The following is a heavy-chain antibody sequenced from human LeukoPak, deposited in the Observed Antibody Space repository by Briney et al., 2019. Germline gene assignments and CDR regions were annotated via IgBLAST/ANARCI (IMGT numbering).Heavy chain of an antibody. CDR1: GGTLSSYA. J-gene: IGHJ4*02. CDR2: IIPIFGTA. CDR3: ARDSEWPGNY. Sequence: ASVKVSCKASGGTLSSYAISWVRQAPGQGLEWMGRIIPIFGTANYAQKFQGRVTITADKSTSTAYMELSSLRSEDTAVYYCARDSEWPGNYWGQGTLVIVSS. D-gene: IGHD3-3*01. V-gene: IGHV1-69*06.